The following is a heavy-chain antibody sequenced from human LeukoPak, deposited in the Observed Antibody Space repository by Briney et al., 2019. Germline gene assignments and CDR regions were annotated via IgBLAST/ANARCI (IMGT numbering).Heavy chain of an antibody. CDR1: AFTFISYG. Sequence: GRSLRLSCAASAFTFISYGMHWVCQAPPKGLECVACIRYDGGNKYYADSVKGRFTISRDNSTNTLYLQMNSLRAEHTAAYYCAKDGRGSTDYYYYMDVWGKGTTVTVSS. V-gene: IGHV3-30*02. CDR3: AKDGRGSTDYYYYMDV. CDR2: IRYDGGNK. J-gene: IGHJ6*03. D-gene: IGHD2-2*01.